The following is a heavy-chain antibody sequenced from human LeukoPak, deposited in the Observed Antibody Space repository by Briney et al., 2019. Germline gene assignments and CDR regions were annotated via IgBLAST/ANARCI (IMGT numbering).Heavy chain of an antibody. J-gene: IGHJ4*02. Sequence: PSETLSLTCTVSGGSISSSSYYWGWIRQPPGKGLEWIGSIYYSGSTYYNPSLKSRVTISVDTSKNQFSLKLSSVTAADTAVYYCARLIHYYGSGIDWGQGTLVTVSS. D-gene: IGHD3-10*01. CDR3: ARLIHYYGSGID. CDR1: GGSISSSSYY. V-gene: IGHV4-39*01. CDR2: IYYSGST.